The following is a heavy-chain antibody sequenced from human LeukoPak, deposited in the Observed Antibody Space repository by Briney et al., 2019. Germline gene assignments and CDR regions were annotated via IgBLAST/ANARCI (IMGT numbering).Heavy chain of an antibody. CDR3: ARGDWGFPFDY. CDR2: INHSGST. Sequence: SETLSFTCAVYGGSFSGYYWSWIRQPPGKGLEWIGEINHSGSTNYNPSLKSRVTISVDTSKNQFSLKLSSVTAADTAVYYCARGDWGFPFDYWGQGTLVTVSS. CDR1: GGSFSGYY. J-gene: IGHJ4*02. V-gene: IGHV4-34*01. D-gene: IGHD3-9*01.